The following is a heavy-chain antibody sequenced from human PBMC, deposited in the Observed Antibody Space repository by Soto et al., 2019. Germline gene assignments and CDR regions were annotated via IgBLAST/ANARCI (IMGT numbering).Heavy chain of an antibody. CDR1: GFTFSSYW. V-gene: IGHV3-7*01. CDR3: ARETGFLLNLPYCNDTTCPEDY. D-gene: IGHD2-8*02. CDR2: IKQDGGEK. Sequence: EVQLVESGGGLVQPGESLRLSCAASGFTFSSYWMTWVRQAPGKGLEWVANIKQDGGEKYYLDSVKGRFTISRDNAKNSLYLQLNSLRIEDTAVYYCARETGFLLNLPYCNDTTCPEDYWGQGALVTVSS. J-gene: IGHJ4*02.